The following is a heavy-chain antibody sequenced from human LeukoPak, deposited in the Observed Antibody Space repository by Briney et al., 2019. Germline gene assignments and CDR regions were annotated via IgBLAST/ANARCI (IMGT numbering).Heavy chain of an antibody. J-gene: IGHJ3*02. CDR3: ARGRVYYEDAFDI. Sequence: GRSLGLSCAASGFTFSSYAMHWVRQAPGKGLEWVAVISYDGSNKYYADSVKGRFTISRDNSKNTLYLQMNSLRAEDTAVYYCARGRVYYEDAFDIWGQGTMVTVSS. CDR1: GFTFSSYA. D-gene: IGHD3-22*01. CDR2: ISYDGSNK. V-gene: IGHV3-30-3*01.